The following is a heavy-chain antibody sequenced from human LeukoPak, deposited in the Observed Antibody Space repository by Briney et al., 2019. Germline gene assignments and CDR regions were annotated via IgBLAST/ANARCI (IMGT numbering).Heavy chain of an antibody. CDR3: AKDQQQLVPRWFDY. J-gene: IGHJ4*02. Sequence: GGSLRLSCAASGFTFSSYAMGWVRQAPGKGLEWVSAISGSGGSTYYADSVKGRLTISRDNSKNTVYLQMNSLRAEDTAVYYCAKDQQQLVPRWFDYWGQGTLVTVSS. CDR1: GFTFSSYA. CDR2: ISGSGGST. D-gene: IGHD6-13*01. V-gene: IGHV3-23*01.